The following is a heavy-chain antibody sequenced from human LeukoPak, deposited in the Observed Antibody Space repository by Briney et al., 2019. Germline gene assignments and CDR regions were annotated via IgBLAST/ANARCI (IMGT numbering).Heavy chain of an antibody. D-gene: IGHD2-2*01. CDR1: GGSISSGDYY. CDR2: IYYSGST. V-gene: IGHV4-30-4*08. Sequence: PSETLSLTCTVSGGSISSGDYYWSWIRQPPGKGLEWIGYIYYSGSTYYNPSLKSRVTISVDTSKNQFSLKLSSVTAADTAVYYCASENPYCRSTSCHGHHYYYYYMHVWGNGTPVPVS. J-gene: IGHJ6*03. CDR3: ASENPYCRSTSCHGHHYYYYYMHV.